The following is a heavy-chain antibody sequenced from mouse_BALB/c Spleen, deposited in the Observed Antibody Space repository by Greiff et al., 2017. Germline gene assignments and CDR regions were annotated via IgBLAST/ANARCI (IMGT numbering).Heavy chain of an antibody. D-gene: IGHD2-14*01. CDR2: IWGDGST. CDR1: GFSLTGYG. V-gene: IGHV2-6-7*01. J-gene: IGHJ4*01. CDR3: ARAHRYDGYAMDY. Sequence: VQLQESGPGLVAPSQSLSITCTVSGFSLTGYGVNWVRQPPGKGLEWLGMIWGDGSTDYNSALKSRLSISKDNSKSQVFLKMNSLQTDDTARYYCARAHRYDGYAMDYWGQGTSVTVSS.